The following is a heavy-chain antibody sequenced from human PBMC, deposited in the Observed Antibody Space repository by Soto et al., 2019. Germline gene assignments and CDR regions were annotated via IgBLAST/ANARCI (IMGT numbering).Heavy chain of an antibody. CDR2: ITPFSGDV. V-gene: IGHV1-45*02. CDR1: GNTFTYRY. Sequence: ASVKVSCKALGNTFTYRYLHWVRQAPGQALEWMGWITPFSGDVHYAQKFQERVTITRDRSINTAYMQMSSLRSEDTAMYFCAGGGAGSGPFTWPLTDHWGQGTLVTVSS. D-gene: IGHD3-16*01. J-gene: IGHJ4*02. CDR3: AGGGAGSGPFTWPLTDH.